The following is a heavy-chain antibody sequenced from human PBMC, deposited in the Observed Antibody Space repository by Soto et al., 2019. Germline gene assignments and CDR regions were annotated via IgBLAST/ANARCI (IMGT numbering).Heavy chain of an antibody. CDR3: ARARGYSDFYVDY. D-gene: IGHD4-17*01. CDR2: IRVNNGDT. Sequence: QVQLVQSGAEVKKPGASVKVSCKASGYTFTNSGFSWVRQAPGQGLEWVGWIRVNNGDTHYAQKLQGRVTMTTDTSTSTAFMELMSLRSDDSSVYHCARARGYSDFYVDYWGQGTLITVSS. J-gene: IGHJ4*02. V-gene: IGHV1-18*01. CDR1: GYTFTNSG.